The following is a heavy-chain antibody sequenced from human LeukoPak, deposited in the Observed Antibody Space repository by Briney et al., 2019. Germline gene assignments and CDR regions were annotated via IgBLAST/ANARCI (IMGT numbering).Heavy chain of an antibody. D-gene: IGHD6-19*01. Sequence: GGSLRLSCAASGFTFSVAAMTWVRQAPGKGLEWVSLVGASGESTYYADSVKGRFTISRDNSKNTLNLQMYSLRAEDTAVYYCAKQAGHFYYYDMDVWGQGTTVTVSS. V-gene: IGHV3-23*01. CDR2: VGASGEST. J-gene: IGHJ6*02. CDR3: AKQAGHFYYYDMDV. CDR1: GFTFSVAA.